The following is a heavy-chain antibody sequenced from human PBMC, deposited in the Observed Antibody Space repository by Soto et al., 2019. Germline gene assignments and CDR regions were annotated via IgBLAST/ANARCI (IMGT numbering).Heavy chain of an antibody. J-gene: IGHJ4*02. V-gene: IGHV1-69*04. Sequence: GASVKVSCKASGYTFSNYFIHWVRQAPGQGLEWMGRIIPILGIANYAQKFQGRVTITADKSTSTAYMELSSLRSEDTAVYYCARAGTSPGDYWGQGTLVTVSS. D-gene: IGHD3-10*01. CDR2: IIPILGIA. CDR3: ARAGTSPGDY. CDR1: GYTFSNYF.